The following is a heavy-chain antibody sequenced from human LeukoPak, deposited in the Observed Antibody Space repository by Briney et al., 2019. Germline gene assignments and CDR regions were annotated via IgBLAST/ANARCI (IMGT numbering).Heavy chain of an antibody. J-gene: IGHJ4*02. CDR3: ARGLPNGYYFDY. Sequence: SETLSLTCADYGGSFSGYYWSWIRQPPGKGLEWIGEINHSGSTNYNPSLKSRVTISVDTSKNQFSLKLSSVTAADTAVYYCARGLPNGYYFDYWGQGTLVTVSS. D-gene: IGHD4/OR15-4a*01. CDR2: INHSGST. CDR1: GGSFSGYY. V-gene: IGHV4-34*01.